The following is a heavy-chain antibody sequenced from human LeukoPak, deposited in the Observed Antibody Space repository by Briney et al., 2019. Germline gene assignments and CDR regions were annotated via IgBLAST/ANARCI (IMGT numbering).Heavy chain of an antibody. CDR1: GFTFSFYA. J-gene: IGHJ4*02. CDR2: ITGRGTNT. CDR3: AKGLLETCSGATCYPLDS. D-gene: IGHD2-15*01. V-gene: IGHV3-23*01. Sequence: SGGSLRLSCAASGFTFSFYAMGWVRQSPGKGLELLSLITGRGTNTYYPDTVKGRFAISRDNSKNTLYLQMNSLRVEDTAVYYCAKGLLETCSGATCYPLDSWGQGTLVTVSS.